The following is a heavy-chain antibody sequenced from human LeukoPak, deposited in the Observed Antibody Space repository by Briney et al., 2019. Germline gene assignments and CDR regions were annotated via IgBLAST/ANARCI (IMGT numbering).Heavy chain of an antibody. D-gene: IGHD4-17*01. CDR1: GFSFSSYA. V-gene: IGHV3-64*01. J-gene: IGHJ4*02. CDR2: ISGNGGST. Sequence: GGSLRLSCAASGFSFSSYAMHWVRQAPGKGLEFVSAISGNGGSTYYANSVKGRFTISRDNSKNTLHLQMGSLRPEDMAVYYCARIGGTVTTNYFDYWGQGTLVTVSS. CDR3: ARIGGTVTTNYFDY.